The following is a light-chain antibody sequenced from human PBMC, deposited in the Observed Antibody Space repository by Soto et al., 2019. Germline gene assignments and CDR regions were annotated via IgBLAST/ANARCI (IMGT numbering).Light chain of an antibody. CDR1: QDITSY. V-gene: IGKV1-33*01. CDR3: QHCDYLPI. Sequence: DIQMTQSPSSLSASVGDRVTITCQASQDITSYLNWYQHKPGKAPKLLIYDASILEAGVPPRFSGSESGTDFTPTTSSLQPEDVATYYCQHCDYLPIFGPGTTVDFK. J-gene: IGKJ3*01. CDR2: DAS.